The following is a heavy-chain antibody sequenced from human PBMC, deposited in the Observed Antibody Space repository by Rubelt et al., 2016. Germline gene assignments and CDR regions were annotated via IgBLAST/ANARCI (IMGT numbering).Heavy chain of an antibody. J-gene: IGHJ4*02. CDR1: GFTFSSYG. CDR3: ARDGSEWSRDY. Sequence: VQLAESGGGVVQPGMSLRLSCAASGFTFSSYGMHWVRQAPGQGLEWISYINPSSSSIYYAASVRGRLTIFRDNDKKSLYLQMSSLRAEDTAFYYCARDGSEWSRDYWGQGTLVTVSS. CDR2: INPSSSSI. D-gene: IGHD3-3*01. V-gene: IGHV3-48*04.